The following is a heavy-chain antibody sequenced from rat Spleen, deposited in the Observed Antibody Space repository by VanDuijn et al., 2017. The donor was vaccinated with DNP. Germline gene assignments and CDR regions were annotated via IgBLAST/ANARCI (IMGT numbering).Heavy chain of an antibody. CDR3: ARGSSYFHAMDA. Sequence: EVQLQESGPGLVKPSQSLSLTCSVTGYSITSNFWGWIRKFPGNKMKWIGHISYIGSASFNQSLKSRISITRDTSKNQFFLQFNSVTTEDTATYFCARGSSYFHAMDAWGQGTSVTVSS. V-gene: IGHV3-1*01. CDR1: GYSITSNF. CDR2: ISYIGSA. J-gene: IGHJ4*01. D-gene: IGHD1-2*01.